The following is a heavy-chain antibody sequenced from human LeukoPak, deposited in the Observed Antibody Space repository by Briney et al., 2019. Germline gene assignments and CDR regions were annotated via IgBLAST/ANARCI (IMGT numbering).Heavy chain of an antibody. J-gene: IGHJ4*02. D-gene: IGHD3-9*01. CDR1: GGSISSYY. CDR2: INHSGST. Sequence: PSETLSLTCTVSGGSISSYYWSWIRQPPGKGLEWIGEINHSGSTNYNPSLKSRVTISVDTSKNQFSLKLSSVTAADTAVYYCARRSSYYDILTGYYNFDYWGQGTLVTVSS. CDR3: ARRSSYYDILTGYYNFDY. V-gene: IGHV4-34*01.